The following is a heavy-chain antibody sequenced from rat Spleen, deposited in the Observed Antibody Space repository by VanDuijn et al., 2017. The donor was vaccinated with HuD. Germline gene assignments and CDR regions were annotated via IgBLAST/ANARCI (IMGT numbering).Heavy chain of an antibody. D-gene: IGHD1-11*01. Sequence: EVRLVESGGGLVRPGGSLKVSCEASGFIFRNYYMAWVRQAPKKGLEWVASISYEGNTAFYGDSMKGRFTISRDNAKSTLYLQISSLRSEDTATYYCARQEDYGGYSRDYFGYWGQGVVVTVSS. CDR3: ARQEDYGGYSRDYFGY. CDR2: ISYEGNTA. V-gene: IGHV5-22*01. J-gene: IGHJ2*01. CDR1: GFIFRNYY.